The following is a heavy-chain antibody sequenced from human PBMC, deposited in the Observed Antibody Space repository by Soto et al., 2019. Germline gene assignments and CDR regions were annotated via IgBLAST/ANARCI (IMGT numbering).Heavy chain of an antibody. V-gene: IGHV4-31*03. Sequence: SETLSLTCTVSGGSVSSGSYYWSWIRQHPGRGLEWIGYIYYTGNTYYNPSLKSRLAISVDTSKNQFSLKSDDTAVFFCARGVSGWSPFDVWGQGTLVTVSS. J-gene: IGHJ4*02. CDR1: GGSVSSGSYY. CDR3: ARGVSGWSPFDV. CDR2: IYYTGNT. D-gene: IGHD6-19*01.